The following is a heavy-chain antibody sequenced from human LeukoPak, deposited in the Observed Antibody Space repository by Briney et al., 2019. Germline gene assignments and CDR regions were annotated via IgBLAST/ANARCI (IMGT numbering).Heavy chain of an antibody. CDR2: ISGSGGNT. Sequence: GGSLRLSCAASGFTFSRFDMTWVRQAPGKGLEWVSSISGSGGNTYFADSVKGRFTISRDNSKSTLYLQMNSPRVEDSAVYYCAKAAAADYSYFYGMDVWGQGTSVTVSS. D-gene: IGHD2-2*01. V-gene: IGHV3-23*01. CDR1: GFTFSRFD. J-gene: IGHJ6*02. CDR3: AKAAAADYSYFYGMDV.